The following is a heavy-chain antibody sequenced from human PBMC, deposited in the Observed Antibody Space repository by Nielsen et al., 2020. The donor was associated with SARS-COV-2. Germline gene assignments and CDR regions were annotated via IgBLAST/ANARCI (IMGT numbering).Heavy chain of an antibody. CDR2: INSDGSST. CDR1: GFTFSSYW. CDR3: ARGATVTMSWFDP. Sequence: GESLKISCAASGFTFSSYWMHWVRQAPGKGLVWVSRINSDGSSTSYADSVKGRFTISRDNSKNTLYLQMNTLRAADTAVYYCARGATVTMSWFDPWGQGTLVTVSS. J-gene: IGHJ5*02. D-gene: IGHD4-17*01. V-gene: IGHV3-74*01.